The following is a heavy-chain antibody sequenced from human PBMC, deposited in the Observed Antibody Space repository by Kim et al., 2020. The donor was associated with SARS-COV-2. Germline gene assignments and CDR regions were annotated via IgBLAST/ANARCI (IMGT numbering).Heavy chain of an antibody. D-gene: IGHD6-13*01. V-gene: IGHV4-39*01. CDR2: IYYSGST. J-gene: IGHJ6*03. Sequence: SETLSLTCTVSGGSISSSSYYWGWIRQPPGKGLEWIGSIYYSGSTYYNPSLKSRVTISVDTSKNQFSLKLSSVTAADTAVYYCARRAIAAAGTLLRGPSYYYYYMDVWGKGTTVPVSS. CDR3: ARRAIAAAGTLLRGPSYYYYYMDV. CDR1: GGSISSSSYY.